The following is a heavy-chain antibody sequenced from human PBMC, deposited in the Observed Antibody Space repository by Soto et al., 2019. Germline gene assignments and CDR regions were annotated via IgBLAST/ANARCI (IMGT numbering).Heavy chain of an antibody. CDR2: ISYDGSNK. D-gene: IGHD3-9*01. V-gene: IGHV3-30-3*01. CDR3: ARDNDILTGYYYYGMDV. J-gene: IGHJ6*02. Sequence: GGSLRLSCAASGFTFSSYAMHWVRQAPGKGLEWVAVISYDGSNKYYADSVKGRFTISRDNSKNTLYLQMNSLRAEDTAVSYCARDNDILTGYYYYGMDVWGQGTTVTVS. CDR1: GFTFSSYA.